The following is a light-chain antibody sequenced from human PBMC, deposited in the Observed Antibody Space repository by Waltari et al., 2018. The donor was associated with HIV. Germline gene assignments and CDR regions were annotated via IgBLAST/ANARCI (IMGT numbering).Light chain of an antibody. Sequence: SYELTQPPSVSVSPGQTARITCPGDALPKHNAYWYQQKPGRAPVGVIDKDSERPSGIPERFSGSSSGTTVTLTISGVQAEDEADYYCQSTDRSGTFVVFGGGTKLTVL. J-gene: IGLJ2*01. CDR3: QSTDRSGTFVV. V-gene: IGLV3-25*03. CDR1: ALPKHN. CDR2: KDS.